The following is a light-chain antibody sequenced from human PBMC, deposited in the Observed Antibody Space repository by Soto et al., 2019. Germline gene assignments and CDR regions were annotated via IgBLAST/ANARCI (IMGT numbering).Light chain of an antibody. J-gene: IGKJ3*01. V-gene: IGKV1-39*01. CDR3: QQRET. CDR2: ATS. CDR1: QALHSY. Sequence: DIQMTQSPSSLSASVGDRVTITCRASQALHSYLNWYQLKPGKAPNLLIFATSTLQSGVPSRFSGSGSGTDFTLTISSLQPEDFATYYCQQRETFGPGTKVDIK.